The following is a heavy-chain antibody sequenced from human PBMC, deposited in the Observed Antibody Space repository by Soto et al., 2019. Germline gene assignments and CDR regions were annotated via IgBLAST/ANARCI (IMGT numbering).Heavy chain of an antibody. CDR2: ISYDGSNK. Sequence: GGSLRLSCAASGFTFSSYGMHWVRQAPGKGLEWVAVISYDGSNKYYADSVKGRFTISRDNSKNTLYLQMNSLRAEDTAVYYCAKDLNFLGYCSSTRCYMFDYWGQGTLATVYS. V-gene: IGHV3-30*18. CDR3: AKDLNFLGYCSSTRCYMFDY. D-gene: IGHD2-2*02. CDR1: GFTFSSYG. J-gene: IGHJ4*02.